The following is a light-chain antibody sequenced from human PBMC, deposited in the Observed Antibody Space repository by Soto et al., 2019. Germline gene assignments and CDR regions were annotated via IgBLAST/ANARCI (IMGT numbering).Light chain of an antibody. Sequence: AIQLTQSPSSLSASVGDRVTITCRASQGISSALAWYQQKPGKSPNILIYDVSSLESGVPSRFSGSGSVSNFTLTITSLQPEDFSTYYCQQFNTYPALTFGGGTKVEIK. V-gene: IGKV1-13*02. CDR1: QGISSA. J-gene: IGKJ4*01. CDR3: QQFNTYPALT. CDR2: DVS.